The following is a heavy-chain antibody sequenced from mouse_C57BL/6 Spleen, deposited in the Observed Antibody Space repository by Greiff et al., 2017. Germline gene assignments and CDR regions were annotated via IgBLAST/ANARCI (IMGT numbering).Heavy chain of an antibody. Sequence: VQLQQSGPELVKPGASVKISCKASGYSFTGYYMNWVKQSPEKSLEWIGEINPSTGGTTYNQKFKAKATLTVDKSSSTAYMQLKSLTSEDSAVYYCARYSTFDYWGQGTTLTVSS. D-gene: IGHD5-1*01. CDR2: INPSTGGT. V-gene: IGHV1-42*01. CDR3: ARYSTFDY. CDR1: GYSFTGYY. J-gene: IGHJ2*01.